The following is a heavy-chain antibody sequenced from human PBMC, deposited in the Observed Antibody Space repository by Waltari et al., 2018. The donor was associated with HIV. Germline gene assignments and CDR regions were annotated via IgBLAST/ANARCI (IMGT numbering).Heavy chain of an antibody. Sequence: EVQLVESGGGLVKPGGSLRLSCAASGFTFSNAWMSWVRQAPGKGLEWVGRIKSKTDGGTTDYAAPVKGRFTISRDDSKNTLYLQMNSLKTEDTAVYYCTTDPRITMIRAPFDIWGQGTMVTVSS. CDR2: IKSKTDGGTT. D-gene: IGHD3-22*01. CDR3: TTDPRITMIRAPFDI. CDR1: GFTFSNAW. J-gene: IGHJ3*02. V-gene: IGHV3-15*01.